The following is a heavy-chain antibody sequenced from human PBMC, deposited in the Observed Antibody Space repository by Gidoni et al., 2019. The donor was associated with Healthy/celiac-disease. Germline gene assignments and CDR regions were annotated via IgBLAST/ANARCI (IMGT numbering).Heavy chain of an antibody. CDR2: IYTSGST. CDR1: GGSISSGSYY. CDR3: ASTRAGSDVFDP. Sequence: QVQLQESGPGLVKPSQTLSPTCTVSGGSISSGSYYWSWIRQPAGKGLEWIGRIYTSGSTNYNPSLKSRVTISVDTSKNQFSLKLSSVTAADTAVYYCASTRAGSDVFDPWGQGTLVTVSS. J-gene: IGHJ5*02. V-gene: IGHV4-61*02.